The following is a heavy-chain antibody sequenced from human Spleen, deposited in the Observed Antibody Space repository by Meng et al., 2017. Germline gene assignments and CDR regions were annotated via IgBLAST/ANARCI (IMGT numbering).Heavy chain of an antibody. V-gene: IGHV3-33*01. D-gene: IGHD2-21*01. CDR1: GFFVSRYA. CDR3: VVGADSPFKD. Sequence: GFFVSRYAMHWVRQAPGKGLEWVAVIWYDGSKEYSADSVKGRFIISRDNSENTLYLRMNNLRVEDTAVYYCVVGADSPFKDWGQGTLVTVSS. J-gene: IGHJ4*02. CDR2: IWYDGSKE.